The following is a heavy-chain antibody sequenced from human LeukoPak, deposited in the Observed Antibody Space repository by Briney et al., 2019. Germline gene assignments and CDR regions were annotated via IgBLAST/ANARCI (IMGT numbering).Heavy chain of an antibody. Sequence: SETLSLTCTVSGGSISSYYWSWIRQTAGKGLEWIRRIYTSGSTNYNPSLKSRVTMSVDTSKNQFSLKLSSVTAADTAVYYCARGMGDFWSGYYQSYGMDVWGQGTTVTVSS. V-gene: IGHV4-4*07. D-gene: IGHD3-3*01. CDR3: ARGMGDFWSGYYQSYGMDV. CDR2: IYTSGST. J-gene: IGHJ6*02. CDR1: GGSISSYY.